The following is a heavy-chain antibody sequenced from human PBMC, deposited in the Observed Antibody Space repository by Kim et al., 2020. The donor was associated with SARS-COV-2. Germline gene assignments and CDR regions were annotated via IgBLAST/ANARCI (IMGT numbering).Heavy chain of an antibody. D-gene: IGHD3-22*01. Sequence: ASVKVSCKASGYTFTSYGISWVRQAPGQGLEWMGWISAYNGNTNYAQKLQGRVTMTTYTSTSTAYMELRSLRSDDTAVYYCRADYYDSSGYSFDAFDIWGQGTMVTVSS. CDR2: ISAYNGNT. CDR1: GYTFTSYG. CDR3: RADYYDSSGYSFDAFDI. J-gene: IGHJ3*02. V-gene: IGHV1-18*01.